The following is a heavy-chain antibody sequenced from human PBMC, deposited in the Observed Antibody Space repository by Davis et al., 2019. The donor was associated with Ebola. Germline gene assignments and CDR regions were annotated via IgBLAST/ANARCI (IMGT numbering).Heavy chain of an antibody. CDR1: GFTFDDYA. V-gene: IGHV3-23*01. J-gene: IGHJ4*02. CDR3: ARDRIRYFDWLPLFDY. Sequence: PGGSLRLSCAASGFTFDDYAMHWVRQAPGKGLEWVSAISGSGGSTYYADSVKGRFTISRDNSKNTLYLQMNSLRAEDTAVYYCARDRIRYFDWLPLFDYWGQGTLVTVSS. D-gene: IGHD3-9*01. CDR2: ISGSGGST.